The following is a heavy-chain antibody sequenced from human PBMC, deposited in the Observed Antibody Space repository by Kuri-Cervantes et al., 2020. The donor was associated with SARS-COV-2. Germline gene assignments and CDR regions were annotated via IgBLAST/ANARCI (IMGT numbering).Heavy chain of an antibody. J-gene: IGHJ4*02. D-gene: IGHD1-1*01. Sequence: GGSLRLSCAASRFTFSAYAMHWVRQAPGKGLEWVAVIWYDGSHTYYADSVKGRFTISRDNSKNTLSLQMSSLRVEGTAVYYCVRDGDHWNFDYWGQGTLVTVSS. CDR1: RFTFSAYA. CDR2: IWYDGSHT. V-gene: IGHV3-33*01. CDR3: VRDGDHWNFDY.